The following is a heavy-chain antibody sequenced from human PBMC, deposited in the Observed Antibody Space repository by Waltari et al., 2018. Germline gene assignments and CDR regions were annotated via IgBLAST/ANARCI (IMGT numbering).Heavy chain of an antibody. D-gene: IGHD6-6*01. J-gene: IGHJ6*03. Sequence: QLVQSGAEVVKPGSSVKVSCKASGDTFGTDAITWVRQAPGQGLEWMGGLTPVFETTNYAQKFQGRVTFTADESTTTAYMELNSLRSEDTAVYFCARAKAGRPGYFYHHMDVWGEGTTVTVSS. CDR1: GDTFGTDA. CDR3: ARAKAGRPGYFYHHMDV. CDR2: LTPVFETT. V-gene: IGHV1-69*01.